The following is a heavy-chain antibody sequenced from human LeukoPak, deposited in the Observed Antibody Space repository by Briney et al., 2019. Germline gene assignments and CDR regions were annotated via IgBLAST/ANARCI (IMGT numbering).Heavy chain of an antibody. Sequence: GGSLRLSCAVSGFTFNSYGMHWVRQAPGKGLEWVAVIWYDGSNKYYADPVKGRFTIPRDNFKNTLYLQMNSLRAEDTAVYYCARYSSGWSLDYWGQGTLVTVSS. CDR2: IWYDGSNK. V-gene: IGHV3-33*01. J-gene: IGHJ4*02. CDR3: ARYSSGWSLDY. D-gene: IGHD6-19*01. CDR1: GFTFNSYG.